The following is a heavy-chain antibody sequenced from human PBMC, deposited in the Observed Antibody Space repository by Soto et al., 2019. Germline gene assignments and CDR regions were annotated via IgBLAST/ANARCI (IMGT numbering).Heavy chain of an antibody. J-gene: IGHJ4*02. V-gene: IGHV2-5*02. Sequence: QITLKESGPTLVKPTQTLTLTCTFSGFSLSTSGVGVGWIRQPPGKALECLGLIYWDDDKRYSPSLKSRLTITKDXXKXQXXLTMTHMDPVDTATYSCAHRLCDSSCYWDVGYFDYWGQGTLVTVSS. D-gene: IGHD2-15*01. CDR3: AHRLCDSSCYWDVGYFDY. CDR1: GFSLSTSGVG. CDR2: IYWDDDK.